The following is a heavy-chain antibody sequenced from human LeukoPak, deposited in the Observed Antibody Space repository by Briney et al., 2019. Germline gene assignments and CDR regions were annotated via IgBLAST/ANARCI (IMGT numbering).Heavy chain of an antibody. CDR3: ARDSSWYYYNIGYFDY. J-gene: IGHJ4*02. D-gene: IGHD6-13*01. Sequence: GGSLRLSCAASGFTFSSYWMSWVRQAPGKGLEWVSGISGSGSSTYYADSVKDRFTISRDNSKNTLYLQMNSLRAEDTAVYYCARDSSWYYYNIGYFDYWGQGTLVTVSS. CDR1: GFTFSSYW. CDR2: ISGSGSST. V-gene: IGHV3-23*01.